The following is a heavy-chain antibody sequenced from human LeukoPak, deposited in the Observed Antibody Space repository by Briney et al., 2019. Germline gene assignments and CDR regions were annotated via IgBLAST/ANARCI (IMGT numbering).Heavy chain of an antibody. J-gene: IGHJ3*02. CDR2: INTNTGNP. CDR1: GYTFTSYA. Sequence: ASAKVSCKASGYTFTSYAMNWVRQAPGQGLEWMGWINTNTGNPTYAQGFTGRFVFSLDTSVSTAYLQISSLKAEDTAVYYCARALSLRYFDWLSHDAFDIWGQGTMVTVSS. CDR3: ARALSLRYFDWLSHDAFDI. D-gene: IGHD3-9*01. V-gene: IGHV7-4-1*02.